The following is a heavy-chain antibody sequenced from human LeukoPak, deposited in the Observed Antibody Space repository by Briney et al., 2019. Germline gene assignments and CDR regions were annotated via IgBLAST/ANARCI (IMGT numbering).Heavy chain of an antibody. CDR1: GFTFSSYG. D-gene: IGHD3-10*02. J-gene: IGHJ4*01. V-gene: IGHV3-21*01. Sequence: GGSLRLSCAASGFTFSSYGMHWVRQAPGKGLEWVSSISASGRSIYYADSVKGRFTTSRDNAKNSLYLQMNSLRAEDTAVYYCATMSGFDYWGQGTLVTVSS. CDR2: ISASGRSI. CDR3: ATMSGFDY.